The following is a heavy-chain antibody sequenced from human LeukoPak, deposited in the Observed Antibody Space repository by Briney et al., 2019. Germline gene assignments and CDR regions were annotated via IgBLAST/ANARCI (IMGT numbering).Heavy chain of an antibody. V-gene: IGHV3-48*01. J-gene: IGHJ5*02. D-gene: IGHD3-22*01. CDR3: ARGKGGYYYL. Sequence: PGGSLRLSCAASGFTFSSYSMNWVRQAPGKGLEWVSYISSSSSTIYYADSVKGRFTISRDNAKNSLYLRMNSLRAEDTAVYYCARGKGGYYYLWGQGTLVTVSS. CDR1: GFTFSSYS. CDR2: ISSSSSTI.